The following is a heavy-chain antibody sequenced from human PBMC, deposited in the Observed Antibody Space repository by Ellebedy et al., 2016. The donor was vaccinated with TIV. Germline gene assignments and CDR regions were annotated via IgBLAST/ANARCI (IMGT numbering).Heavy chain of an antibody. CDR1: GGSISSHY. Sequence: MPSETLSLTCTCTVSGGSISSHYRSWIRQPPGKGLEWIGYIYYTGSTNYNPSLKSRVTISVDTSKNQFSLKLTSVTAADTAVYYCARFPDYGGKSGHFDHWGQGSLVTVSS. V-gene: IGHV4-59*11. J-gene: IGHJ4*02. CDR3: ARFPDYGGKSGHFDH. D-gene: IGHD4-23*01. CDR2: IYYTGST.